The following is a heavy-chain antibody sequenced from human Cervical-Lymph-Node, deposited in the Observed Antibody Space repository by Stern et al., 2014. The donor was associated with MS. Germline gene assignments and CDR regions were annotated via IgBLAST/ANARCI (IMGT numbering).Heavy chain of an antibody. D-gene: IGHD5-24*01. CDR3: ASGSLEGFDP. CDR1: GYTFTSLG. CDR2: SSAYNGKP. J-gene: IGHJ5*02. Sequence: VQLVQSGAEVKKPGASVKVSCKASGYTFTSLGLTWVRQAPGHELEWMGCSSAYNGKPTDPQKLQGRVTLTTDTSTSTAYMELRSLTSDDTALYYCASGSLEGFDPWGQGTLVTVSS. V-gene: IGHV1-18*01.